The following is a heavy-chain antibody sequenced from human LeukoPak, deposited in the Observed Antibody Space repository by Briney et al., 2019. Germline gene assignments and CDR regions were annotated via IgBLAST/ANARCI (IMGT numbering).Heavy chain of an antibody. V-gene: IGHV1-69*04. J-gene: IGHJ4*02. D-gene: IGHD6-13*01. CDR1: GGTFSSYA. Sequence: SVKVSCKASGGTFSSYAISWVRQAPGQGLEWMGRIIPILGIANYAQKFQGRVTITADKSTSIAYMELSSLRSEDTAVYYCARRTSIAAAGRDYYFDYWGQGTLVTVSS. CDR3: ARRTSIAAAGRDYYFDY. CDR2: IIPILGIA.